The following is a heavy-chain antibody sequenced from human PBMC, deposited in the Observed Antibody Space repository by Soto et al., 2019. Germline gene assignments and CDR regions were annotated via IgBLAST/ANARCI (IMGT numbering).Heavy chain of an antibody. D-gene: IGHD4-17*01. V-gene: IGHV3-23*01. CDR2: ISGSGGST. J-gene: IGHJ3*02. CDR3: AKDSHRRTTVTSQPKMAFDI. CDR1: GFTFSSYA. Sequence: EVQLLESGGGLVQPGGXLRXXCAXSGFTFSSYAMSWVRQAPGKGXXWXXXISGSGGSTYYADSVKGRFTISXXXXXXXXXXXXXXXXXXXXXXXYCAKDSHRRTTVTSQPKMAFDIWGQGTMVTVXS.